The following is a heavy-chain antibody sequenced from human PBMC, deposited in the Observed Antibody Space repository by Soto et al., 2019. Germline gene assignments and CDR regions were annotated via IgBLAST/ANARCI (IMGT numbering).Heavy chain of an antibody. CDR1: GVSFNNNG. V-gene: IGHV1-69*01. Sequence: QVQLVQSGAEVKKPGSSVKVSCKTSGVSFNNNGIGWVRQAPGHGLEWMGGVSPPFRTANYAWQFQGRISIPADASTGIVNMELSSLTSDDTAQYYCASVLYYVSWSYSPYGMDVWGQGTTVTVSS. CDR3: ASVLYYVSWSYSPYGMDV. CDR2: VSPPFRTA. D-gene: IGHD3-10*01. J-gene: IGHJ6*02.